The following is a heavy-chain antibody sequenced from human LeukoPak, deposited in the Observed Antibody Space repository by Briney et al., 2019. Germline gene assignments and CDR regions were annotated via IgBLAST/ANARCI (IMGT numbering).Heavy chain of an antibody. D-gene: IGHD1-26*01. CDR3: ARGRDYYSYYYYYYMDV. J-gene: IGHJ6*03. CDR1: GGSFSGYY. V-gene: IGHV4-34*01. Sequence: SETLSLTCAVYGGSFSGYYWSWIRQPPGKGLEWIGEINHSGSTNYTPSLKSRVTISVDTSKNQFSLKLSSLTAADTAVYYRARGRDYYSYYYYYYMDVWGKGTTVTVSS. CDR2: INHSGST.